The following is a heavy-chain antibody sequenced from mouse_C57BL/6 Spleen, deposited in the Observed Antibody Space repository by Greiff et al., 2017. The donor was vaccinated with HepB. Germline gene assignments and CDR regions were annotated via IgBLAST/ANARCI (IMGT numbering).Heavy chain of an antibody. CDR2: IDPETGGT. D-gene: IGHD2-4*01. V-gene: IGHV1-15*01. CDR1: GYTFTDYE. CDR3: TSVYYDYDVRSFAD. Sequence: VQLQQSGAELVRPGASVTLSCKASGYTFTDYEMHWVKQTPVHGLEWIGAIDPETGGTAYNQKFKGKAILTADKSSSTAYMELRSLTSEDSAVYYCTSVYYDYDVRSFADWGQGTLVTVSA. J-gene: IGHJ3*01.